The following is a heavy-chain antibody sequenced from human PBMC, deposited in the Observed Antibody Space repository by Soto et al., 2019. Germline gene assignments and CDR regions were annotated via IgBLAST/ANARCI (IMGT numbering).Heavy chain of an antibody. J-gene: IGHJ6*02. CDR3: AKDRGGYDSFHYYYGMDV. CDR2: ISYDGSNK. CDR1: GFTFSSYG. D-gene: IGHD5-12*01. V-gene: IGHV3-30*18. Sequence: GGSLRLSCAASGFTFSSYGMHWVRQAPGKGLEWVAVISYDGSNKYYADSVKGRFTISRDNSKNSLYLQLNSLRAEDTALYYCAKDRGGYDSFHYYYGMDVWGQGTTVTVSS.